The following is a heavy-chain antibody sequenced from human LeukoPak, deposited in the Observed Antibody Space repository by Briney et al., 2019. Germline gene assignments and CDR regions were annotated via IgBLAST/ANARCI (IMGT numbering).Heavy chain of an antibody. CDR2: IYYSGST. Sequence: SETLSLTCTVSGGSISSYYWSWIRQPPGKALEWIGYIYYSGSTNYNPSLKSRVTISVDTSKNQFSLKLSSVTAADTAVYYCARVRRDSSGYYLDYWGQGTLVTVS. J-gene: IGHJ4*02. CDR1: GGSISSYY. D-gene: IGHD3-22*01. V-gene: IGHV4-59*01. CDR3: ARVRRDSSGYYLDY.